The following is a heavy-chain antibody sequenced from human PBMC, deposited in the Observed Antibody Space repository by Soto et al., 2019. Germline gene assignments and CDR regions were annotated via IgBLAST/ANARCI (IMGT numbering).Heavy chain of an antibody. CDR2: IIPILGIA. CDR3: ASAPGTTSFDY. CDR1: GGTFSSYT. J-gene: IGHJ4*02. Sequence: QVQLVQSGAEVKKPGSSVKVSCKASGGTFSSYTISWVRQAPGQGLEWMGRIIPILGIANYAQKFQGRVTINADKSTSTAYMELSSLRSEDTAVYYCASAPGTTSFDYWGQGTLVTVSS. V-gene: IGHV1-69*02. D-gene: IGHD6-13*01.